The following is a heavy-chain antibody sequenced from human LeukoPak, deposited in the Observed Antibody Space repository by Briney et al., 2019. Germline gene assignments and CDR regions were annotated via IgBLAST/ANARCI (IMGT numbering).Heavy chain of an antibody. V-gene: IGHV3-7*01. CDR3: AELGITMIGGV. CDR2: MDQAGSEI. J-gene: IGHJ6*04. Sequence: AGGSLRLSCAASGFTFNNYAMSWVRQAPGKGLEWVASMDQAGSEIYYVDSVKGRFTISRDNAKNSLFLQMNSLRAEDTAVYYCAELGITMIGGVWGKGTTVTISS. D-gene: IGHD3-10*02. CDR1: GFTFNNYA.